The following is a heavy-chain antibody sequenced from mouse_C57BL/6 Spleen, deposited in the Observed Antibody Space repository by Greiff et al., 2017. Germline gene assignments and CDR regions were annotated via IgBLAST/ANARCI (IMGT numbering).Heavy chain of an antibody. CDR1: GYTFTDYN. V-gene: IGHV1-22*01. D-gene: IGHD1-1*01. Sequence: VQLQQSGPELVKPGASVKMSCKASGYTFTDYNMHWVKQSHGKSLEWIGYINPNNGGTSYNQKFKGKATLTVNKSSSTAYMELRSLTSEDSAVYYCARTTVVAPYAMDYWGQGTSVTVPS. CDR2: INPNNGGT. CDR3: ARTTVVAPYAMDY. J-gene: IGHJ4*01.